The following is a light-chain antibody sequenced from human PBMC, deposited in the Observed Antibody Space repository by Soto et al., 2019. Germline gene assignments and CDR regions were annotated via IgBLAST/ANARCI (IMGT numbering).Light chain of an antibody. J-gene: IGLJ1*01. CDR3: QVWNITTDHYV. Sequence: ELTQPPSVSVAPGQTARITCGGNNIGSTSVHWYQQRPGQAPVLVVYDDNDRPSGIPERFSGSNSENTATLTITRVEAGDEAEYYCQVWNITTDHYVFGTGTKVTVL. V-gene: IGLV3-21*02. CDR2: DDN. CDR1: NIGSTS.